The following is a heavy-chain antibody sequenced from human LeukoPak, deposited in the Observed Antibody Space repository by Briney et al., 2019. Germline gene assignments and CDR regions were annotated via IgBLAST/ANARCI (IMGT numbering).Heavy chain of an antibody. D-gene: IGHD5-18*01. CDR2: IYYSGST. J-gene: IGHJ4*02. Sequence: SSETLSLTCTVSGYSISSGYYWGWIRQPPGKGLEWIGYIYYSGSTNYNPSLKSRVTISVDTSKNQFSLKLSSATAADTAVYYCAKSRGYNYGSWDQYFDYWGQGTLVTVSS. CDR1: GYSISSGYY. CDR3: AKSRGYNYGSWDQYFDY. V-gene: IGHV4-61*05.